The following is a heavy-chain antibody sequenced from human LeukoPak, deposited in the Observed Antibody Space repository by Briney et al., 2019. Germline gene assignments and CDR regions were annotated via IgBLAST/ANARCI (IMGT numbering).Heavy chain of an antibody. Sequence: GGSLRLSCTTSGFIFGDYNMNWVRQAPGKGLEWVGYIRAKIHDGTTDFAASVKGRFTISRDDSKSIAYLQMTSLKSEATAVYYCSRGQKDPYGPEFDYWGQGTLVTVSS. V-gene: IGHV3-49*04. J-gene: IGHJ4*02. CDR3: SRGQKDPYGPEFDY. CDR2: IRAKIHDGTT. CDR1: GFIFGDYN. D-gene: IGHD3-10*01.